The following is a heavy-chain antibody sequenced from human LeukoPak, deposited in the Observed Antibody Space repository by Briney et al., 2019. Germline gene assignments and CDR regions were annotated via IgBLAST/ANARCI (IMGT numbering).Heavy chain of an antibody. J-gene: IGHJ4*02. D-gene: IGHD3-22*01. CDR2: ISYDGSDK. V-gene: IGHV3-30*18. CDR1: GFTFSSYC. Sequence: GGSLRLSCAASGFTFSSYCMHWVRQAPGKGLEWVAVISYDGSDKNYADSVKGRFTISRDNSKNTLYLQMNSLRAEDTAVYYCAYDSSGYYYTPGDYWGQGTLVTVSS. CDR3: AYDSSGYYYTPGDY.